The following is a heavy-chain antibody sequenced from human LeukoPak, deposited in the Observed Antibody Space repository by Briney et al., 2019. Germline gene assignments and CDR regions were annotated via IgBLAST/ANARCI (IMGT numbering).Heavy chain of an antibody. CDR3: AKDLTTVTTSDFDY. Sequence: GGSLRLSCAASGFTFSSYGMHWVRQAPGKGLEWVAFIRYDGSNKYYADSVKGRFTISRDNSKNTLYLQMNSLRAEDTAVYYCAKDLTTVTTSDFDYWAREPWSPSPQ. J-gene: IGHJ4*02. CDR2: IRYDGSNK. D-gene: IGHD4-11*01. CDR1: GFTFSSYG. V-gene: IGHV3-30*02.